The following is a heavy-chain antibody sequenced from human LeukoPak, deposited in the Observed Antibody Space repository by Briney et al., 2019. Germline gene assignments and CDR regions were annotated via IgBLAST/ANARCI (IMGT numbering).Heavy chain of an antibody. V-gene: IGHV4-59*01. Sequence: PSETLSLTCTVSGGSISSYYWSWIRQPPGKGLEWIGYIYYSGSTNYNPSLKSRVTISVDTSKNQFSLKLSSVTAADTAVYCCARVFPRKVLLWFGDPAPGWFDPWGQGTLVTVSS. J-gene: IGHJ5*02. CDR1: GGSISSYY. CDR3: ARVFPRKVLLWFGDPAPGWFDP. D-gene: IGHD3-10*01. CDR2: IYYSGST.